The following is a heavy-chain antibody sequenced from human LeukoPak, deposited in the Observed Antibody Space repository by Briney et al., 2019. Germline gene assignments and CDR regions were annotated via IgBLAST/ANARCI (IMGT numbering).Heavy chain of an antibody. D-gene: IGHD6-13*01. Sequence: GGSLRLSCAASGFTLSSDSMNWVRPAPGKGLEWVSSISTSSSYIYYADSVKGRFTISRDNPKNSLYLQMNSLRAEDTAVYYCARDRAAAGVPPRRRFDPWGQGTLVTVSS. J-gene: IGHJ5*02. CDR1: GFTLSSDS. CDR2: ISTSSSYI. CDR3: ARDRAAAGVPPRRRFDP. V-gene: IGHV3-21*01.